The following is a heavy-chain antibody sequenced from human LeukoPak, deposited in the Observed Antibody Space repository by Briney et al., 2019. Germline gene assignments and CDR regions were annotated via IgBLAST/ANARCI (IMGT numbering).Heavy chain of an antibody. CDR3: ARGGYSYGDDYYFDY. D-gene: IGHD5-18*01. V-gene: IGHV4-59*01. Sequence: SETLSLTCAVYGGSFSGYYWSWIRQPPGKGLEWIGYIYYSGSTNYNPSLKSRVTISVDTSKNQFSLKLSSVTAADTAVYYCARGGYSYGDDYYFDYWGQGTLVTVSS. J-gene: IGHJ4*02. CDR1: GGSFSGYY. CDR2: IYYSGST.